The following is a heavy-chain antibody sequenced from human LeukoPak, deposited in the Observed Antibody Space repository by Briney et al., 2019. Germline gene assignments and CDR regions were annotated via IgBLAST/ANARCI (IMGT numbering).Heavy chain of an antibody. CDR2: IYYSGST. D-gene: IGHD5-24*01. J-gene: IGHJ3*02. CDR3: ARERRDGYKDSAFDI. CDR1: GGSISSGGYY. V-gene: IGHV4-31*03. Sequence: NPSQTLSLTCTVSGGSISSGGYYWSWIRQHPGKGLEWIGYIYYSGSTYYNPSLKSRVTISVDTSKNQFSLKLSSVTAADTAVYYCARERRDGYKDSAFDIWGQGTMVTVSS.